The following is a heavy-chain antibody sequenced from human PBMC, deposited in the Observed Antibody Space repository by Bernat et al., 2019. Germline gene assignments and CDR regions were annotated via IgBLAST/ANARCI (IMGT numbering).Heavy chain of an antibody. J-gene: IGHJ4*02. CDR1: GFTFSSYG. CDR2: ISYDGSNK. D-gene: IGHD3-22*01. Sequence: QVQLVESGGGVVQPGRSLRPPCAASGFTFSSYGMPWVRPAPGKGLGGVAVISYDGSNKYYADSVKGRFTISRDNSKNTLYLQMNSLRGEDTAVYYCAKEDSYYYESSGYYFDYWGQGSLVTVSS. CDR3: AKEDSYYYESSGYYFDY. V-gene: IGHV3-30*18.